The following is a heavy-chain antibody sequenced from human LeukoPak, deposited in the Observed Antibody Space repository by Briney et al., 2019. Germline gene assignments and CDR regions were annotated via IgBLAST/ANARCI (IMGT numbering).Heavy chain of an antibody. CDR2: IYYSGGT. Sequence: SETLSLTCTVSGDSMSSYYWSWIRQPPGKGLEWIGYIYYSGGTNYNPSLKSRVTISVDTSKNQFSLKLSSVTAADTAVYYCARSRQWHYYYMDVWGKGTTVTVSS. CDR3: ARSRQWHYYYMDV. CDR1: GDSMSSYY. V-gene: IGHV4-59*01. D-gene: IGHD6-19*01. J-gene: IGHJ6*03.